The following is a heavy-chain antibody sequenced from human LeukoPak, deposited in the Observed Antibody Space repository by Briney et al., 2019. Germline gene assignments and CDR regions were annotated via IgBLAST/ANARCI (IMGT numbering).Heavy chain of an antibody. CDR2: IRYDGSNK. Sequence: PGGSLRLSCAASGFTFSSYGMHWVRQAPGKGLEWVAFIRYDGSNKYYADSVKGRFTISRDNSKNTLYLQMNSLRAEDTAVYYCAKDPEMALYYFDYWGQGTLVTVSS. CDR3: AKDPEMALYYFDY. CDR1: GFTFSSYG. D-gene: IGHD5-24*01. J-gene: IGHJ4*02. V-gene: IGHV3-30*02.